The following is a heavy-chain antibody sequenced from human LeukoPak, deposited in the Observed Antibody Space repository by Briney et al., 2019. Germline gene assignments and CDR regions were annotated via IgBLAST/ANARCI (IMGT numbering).Heavy chain of an antibody. D-gene: IGHD1-26*01. CDR1: GGSISSYY. J-gene: IGHJ4*02. CDR2: IYTSVST. Sequence: KPSETLSLTCTVSGGSISSYYWSWIRQPAGKVLEWIGRIYTSVSTNYNPSLKIRVTMSVDTSKNQFSLKLSSVTAADTAVYYCARDIEEYSGSYIDYWGQGTLVTVSS. CDR3: ARDIEEYSGSYIDY. V-gene: IGHV4-4*07.